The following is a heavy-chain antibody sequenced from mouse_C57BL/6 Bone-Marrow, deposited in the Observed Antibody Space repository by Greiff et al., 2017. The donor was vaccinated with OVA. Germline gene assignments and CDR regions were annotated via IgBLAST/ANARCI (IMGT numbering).Heavy chain of an antibody. Sequence: EVQLQQSGPVLVKPGASVKMSCKASGYTFTDYYMNWVKQSHGKSLEWIGVINPYNGGTSYNQKFKGKATLTVDKSSSTAYMELHSLTSSDSAVYSCARDLAWFAYWGQVTLVTVSA. V-gene: IGHV1-19*01. CDR3: ARDLAWFAY. CDR1: GYTFTDYY. CDR2: INPYNGGT. J-gene: IGHJ3*01.